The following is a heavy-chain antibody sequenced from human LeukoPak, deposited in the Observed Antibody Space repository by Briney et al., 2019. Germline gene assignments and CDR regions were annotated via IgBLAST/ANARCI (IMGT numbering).Heavy chain of an antibody. V-gene: IGHV3-23*01. CDR2: ISGSGGST. D-gene: IGHD2-2*01. Sequence: PGGSLRLSCAASGFTFSSYAMSWVRQAPGKGLEWVSAISGSGGSTYYADSVKGRFTISRDNSKNTLYLQMNSLRAEDTAVYYCAKGLNIVVVPAGRLKADYGMDVWGQGTTVTVSS. CDR1: GFTFSSYA. J-gene: IGHJ6*02. CDR3: AKGLNIVVVPAGRLKADYGMDV.